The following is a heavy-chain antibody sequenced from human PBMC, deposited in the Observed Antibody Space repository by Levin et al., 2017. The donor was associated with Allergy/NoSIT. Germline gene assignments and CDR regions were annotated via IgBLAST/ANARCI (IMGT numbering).Heavy chain of an antibody. D-gene: IGHD1-26*01. CDR2: INHSGST. V-gene: IGHV4-34*01. CDR1: GGSFSGYY. J-gene: IGHJ4*02. CDR3: ATLSGISYVYYFDY. Sequence: SQTLSLTCAVYGGSFSGYYWSWIRQPPGKGLEWIGEINHSGSTNYNPSLKSRVTISVDTSKNQFSLKLSSVTAADTAVYYCATLSGISYVYYFDYWGQGTLVTVSS.